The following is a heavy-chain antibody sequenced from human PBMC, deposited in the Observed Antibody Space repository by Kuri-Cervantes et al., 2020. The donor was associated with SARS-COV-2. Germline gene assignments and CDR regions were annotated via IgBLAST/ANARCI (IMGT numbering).Heavy chain of an antibody. Sequence: GSLRLSCTVSGGSISSYYWSWIRQPPGKGLEWIGYIYYSGSTNYNPSLKSRVTISVDTSKNQFSLKLSSVTAADTAVYYCARTYSSGRTVWYFDLWGRGTLVTVSS. V-gene: IGHV4-59*01. D-gene: IGHD6-19*01. J-gene: IGHJ2*01. CDR2: IYYSGST. CDR3: ARTYSSGRTVWYFDL. CDR1: GGSISSYY.